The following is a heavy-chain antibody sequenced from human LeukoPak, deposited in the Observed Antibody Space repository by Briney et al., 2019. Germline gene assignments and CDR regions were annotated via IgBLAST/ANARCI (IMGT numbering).Heavy chain of an antibody. CDR2: IYYSGST. CDR1: GGSISSYY. Sequence: PSETLSLTCTVSGGSISSYYWSWIRQPPGKGLEWIGYIYYSGSTNYNPSLKSRVTISVDTSKNQFSLKLSSVTAADTAVYYCARSVHSYWYFDLWGRGTLVTVSS. J-gene: IGHJ2*01. V-gene: IGHV4-59*01. CDR3: ARSVHSYWYFDL.